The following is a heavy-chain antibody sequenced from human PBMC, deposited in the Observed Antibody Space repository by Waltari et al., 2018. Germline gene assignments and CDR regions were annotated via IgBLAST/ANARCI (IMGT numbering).Heavy chain of an antibody. CDR2: IQYDGNTK. CDR3: VKETTAGDY. D-gene: IGHD6-13*01. CDR1: GFPFRSPG. Sequence: QVQLVESGGGVVQPGGSLRLSCAESGFPFRSPGGPGVRQAPDKGLEWVAFIQYDGNTKYYADSVKGRFAISRDNSKNTLDLQMNSLIVADTAVYYCVKETTAGDYWGQGTLVTVSS. V-gene: IGHV3-30*02. J-gene: IGHJ4*02.